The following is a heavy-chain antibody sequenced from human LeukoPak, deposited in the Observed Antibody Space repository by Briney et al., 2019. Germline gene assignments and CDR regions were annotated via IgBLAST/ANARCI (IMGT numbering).Heavy chain of an antibody. CDR1: GGSISSGSYY. CDR3: ARDYDFWSGDMDV. V-gene: IGHV4-61*02. Sequence: PSQTLSLTXTVSGGSISSGSYYWSGIRQPPGRGLEWIGRIYTSGSTNYNPSLKSRVTISVDTSKNQFSLKLSSVTAADTAVYYSARDYDFWSGDMDVWGKGTTVTVSS. D-gene: IGHD3-3*01. J-gene: IGHJ6*03. CDR2: IYTSGST.